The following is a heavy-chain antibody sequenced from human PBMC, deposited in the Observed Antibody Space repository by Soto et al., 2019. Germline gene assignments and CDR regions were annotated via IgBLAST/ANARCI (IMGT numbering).Heavy chain of an antibody. Sequence: GESLKISCAASGFTFGNYAMSWVRQAPGKGLEWVSTISGRGGNTYYADSVKGRFTISRDNSRNTLYLQMDSLRVEDSAVYSCAKAGCSGGTCYLYYFDYWGQGALVTVSS. V-gene: IGHV3-23*01. CDR3: AKAGCSGGTCYLYYFDY. CDR2: ISGRGGNT. J-gene: IGHJ4*02. CDR1: GFTFGNYA. D-gene: IGHD2-15*01.